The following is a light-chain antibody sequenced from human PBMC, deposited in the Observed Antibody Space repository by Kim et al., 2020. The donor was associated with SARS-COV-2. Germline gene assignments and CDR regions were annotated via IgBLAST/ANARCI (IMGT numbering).Light chain of an antibody. J-gene: IGKJ2*03. Sequence: VSVGDRVTITCQASQDIRNYLGWYQQKPGKAPKLLIYDVSNLETGVPSRFSGSGSGTHFTFTISNLQPEDFAIYYCQQYQNLPRSFGQGTKLEI. V-gene: IGKV1-33*01. CDR1: QDIRNY. CDR3: QQYQNLPRS. CDR2: DVS.